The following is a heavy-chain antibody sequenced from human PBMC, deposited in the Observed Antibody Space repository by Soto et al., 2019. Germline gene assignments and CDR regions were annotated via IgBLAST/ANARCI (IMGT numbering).Heavy chain of an antibody. Sequence: HPGGSLRLSCAASGFPSRSYWMSWVRQAPGKGLEWVANIKQDGSDKHYVDPVKGRFTMSRDNAKNSVYLQMDSLTAEDTAVYYCARDVMGPRHYYYAMDVWGQGTTVTVYS. J-gene: IGHJ6*02. D-gene: IGHD2-8*01. V-gene: IGHV3-7*03. CDR2: IKQDGSDK. CDR1: GFPSRSYW. CDR3: ARDVMGPRHYYYAMDV.